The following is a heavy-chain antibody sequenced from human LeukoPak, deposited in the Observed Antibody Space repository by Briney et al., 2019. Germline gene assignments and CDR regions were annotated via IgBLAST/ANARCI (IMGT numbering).Heavy chain of an antibody. CDR3: ATEMATMRRYYGMDV. J-gene: IGHJ6*02. V-gene: IGHV1-18*01. CDR1: GYTFTSYG. D-gene: IGHD5-24*01. Sequence: ASVKVSCKASGYTFTSYGISWVRQAPGQGLEWMGWISAYNGNTNYAQKLQGRVTMTEDTSTDTAYMELSSLRSEDTAVYYCATEMATMRRYYGMDVWGQGTTVTVSS. CDR2: ISAYNGNT.